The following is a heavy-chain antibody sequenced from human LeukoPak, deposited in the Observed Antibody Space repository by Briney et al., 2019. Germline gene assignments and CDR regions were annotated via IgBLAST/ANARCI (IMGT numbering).Heavy chain of an antibody. CDR1: GCTFSSHS. D-gene: IGHD7-27*01. V-gene: IGHV3-48*01. CDR3: ATNEAQISIATGEYWYFDL. J-gene: IGHJ2*01. CDR2: ISGTGGAI. Sequence: GRSMRLSCPASGCTFSSHSMNWVRQAPGKGLEWLSYISGTGGAIYYADSVKGRFIISRDNAKNSLYLLMNSLRAEDTAVYYCATNEAQISIATGEYWYFDLWGRGTLVTVSS.